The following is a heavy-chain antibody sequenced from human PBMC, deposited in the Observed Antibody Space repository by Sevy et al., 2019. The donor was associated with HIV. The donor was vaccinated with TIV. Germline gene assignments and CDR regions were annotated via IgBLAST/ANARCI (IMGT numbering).Heavy chain of an antibody. Sequence: GGSLRLSCAASGFTFSIYAIHWVRQAPGKGLEWVTVISYDGGNIYYADSVKGRFNVSRDNSKDTVYLQMNSLRPGDTAVYYCARDLPSAVINPFYYYGMDVWGQGTTVTVSS. CDR3: ARDLPSAVINPFYYYGMDV. V-gene: IGHV3-30*04. CDR1: GFTFSIYA. D-gene: IGHD2-21*01. CDR2: ISYDGGNI. J-gene: IGHJ6*02.